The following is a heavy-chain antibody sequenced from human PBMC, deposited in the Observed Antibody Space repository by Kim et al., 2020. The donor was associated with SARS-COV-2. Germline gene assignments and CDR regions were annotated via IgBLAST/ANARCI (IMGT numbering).Heavy chain of an antibody. D-gene: IGHD3-16*01. J-gene: IGHJ3*02. CDR1: GFTLSNYG. CDR2: LTSNGVDT. Sequence: GGSLRLSCAASGFTLSNYGMTWVRQAPGKGLEWVSTLTSNGVDTYYADSVKGRFTISRDTSKNTLYLQMNSLRAEDTAMYYCAKDLRRFAFDIWGQGTMVTVSS. CDR3: AKDLRRFAFDI. V-gene: IGHV3-23*01.